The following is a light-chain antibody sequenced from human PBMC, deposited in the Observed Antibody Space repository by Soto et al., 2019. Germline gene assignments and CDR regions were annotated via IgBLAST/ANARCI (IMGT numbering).Light chain of an antibody. J-gene: IGKJ1*01. CDR2: GAS. CDR1: QSVSSN. V-gene: IGKV3D-15*01. CDR3: QHYNNWPPSWT. Sequence: EIVMTQSPATLSVSPGERATLSCRASQSVSSNLAWYQQKPGQAPRLLIYGASTRATGIPARFSGSGSGTEFTLTISSLQSEDFAVSYCQHYNNWPPSWTFGQGTKVEIK.